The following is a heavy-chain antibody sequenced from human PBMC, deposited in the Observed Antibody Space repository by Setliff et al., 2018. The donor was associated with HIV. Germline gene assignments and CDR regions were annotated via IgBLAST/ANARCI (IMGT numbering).Heavy chain of an antibody. Sequence: GGSLRLSCAASGFTSGFTFTNYWMSWVRQAPGKGLEWVANIKQDGSEIYYMDSVKGRFTISRDNARTSLFLEMRSLRDEDTAVYLCANLWELGAWGQGTLVTV. V-gene: IGHV3-7*03. CDR1: GFTSGFTFTNYW. J-gene: IGHJ5*02. CDR2: IKQDGSEI. CDR3: ANLWELGA. D-gene: IGHD3-16*01.